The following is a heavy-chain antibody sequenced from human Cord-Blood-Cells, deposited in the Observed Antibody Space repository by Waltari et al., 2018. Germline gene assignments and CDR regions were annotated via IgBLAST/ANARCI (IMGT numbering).Heavy chain of an antibody. J-gene: IGHJ2*01. CDR3: ARVGGTQLGIWGWYFDL. CDR1: GVSISSGSYY. Sequence: QVQLQESGPGLVKPSQTLSLTCTVSGVSISSGSYYCSWIRQPAGKGLEWIGYIYTSGSTNYNPSLKSRVTISVDTSKNQFSLKLSSVTAADTAVYYCARVGGTQLGIWGWYFDLWGRGTLVTVSS. V-gene: IGHV4-61*09. D-gene: IGHD7-27*01. CDR2: IYTSGST.